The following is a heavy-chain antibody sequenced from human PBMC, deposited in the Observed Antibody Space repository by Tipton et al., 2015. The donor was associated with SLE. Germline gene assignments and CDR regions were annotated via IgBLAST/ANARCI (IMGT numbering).Heavy chain of an antibody. J-gene: IGHJ6*03. CDR3: ARGRYCSSTSCYYYYYYYMDV. V-gene: IGHV1-69*05. CDR2: IIPIFGTA. CDR1: GGTFSSYA. D-gene: IGHD2-2*01. Sequence: QLVQSGAEVKKPGSSVKVSCKASGGTFSSYATSWVRQAPGQGLEWMGGIIPIFGTANYAQKFQGRVTITTDESTSTAYMELSSLRSEDTAVYYCARGRYCSSTSCYYYYYYYMDVWGKGTAVTVSS.